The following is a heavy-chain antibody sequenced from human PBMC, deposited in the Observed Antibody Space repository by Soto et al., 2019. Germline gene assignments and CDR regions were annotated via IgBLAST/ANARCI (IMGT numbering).Heavy chain of an antibody. J-gene: IGHJ5*02. Sequence: QVQLQESGPGLVKPSQTLSLTCTVSGGSISSGGYYWSWIRQHPGKGLEWIGYIYYSGSTYYNPSLKSRVTISVETSKNQFSLKLRSVTAADTAVYYCARGVGYCSSTSGYNSWFDPWGQGTLVTVSS. V-gene: IGHV4-31*03. CDR1: GGSISSGGYY. CDR2: IYYSGST. CDR3: ARGVGYCSSTSGYNSWFDP. D-gene: IGHD2-2*02.